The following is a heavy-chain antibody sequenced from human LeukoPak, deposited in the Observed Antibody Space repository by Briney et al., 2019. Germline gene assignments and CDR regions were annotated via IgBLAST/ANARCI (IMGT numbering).Heavy chain of an antibody. V-gene: IGHV3-48*04. CDR3: ARGPPLLRYFDTLYYFDY. CDR1: GFTFSSYS. D-gene: IGHD3-9*01. CDR2: ISSSSSTI. Sequence: GGSLRLSCAASGFTFSSYSMNWVRQAPGKGLEWVSYISSSSSTIYYADSVKGRFTISRDNAKNSLYLQMNSLRAEDTAVYYCARGPPLLRYFDTLYYFDYWGQGTLVTVSS. J-gene: IGHJ4*02.